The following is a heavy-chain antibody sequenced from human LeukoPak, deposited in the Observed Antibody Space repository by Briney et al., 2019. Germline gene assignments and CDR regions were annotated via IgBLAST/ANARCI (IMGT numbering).Heavy chain of an antibody. D-gene: IGHD3-22*01. J-gene: IGHJ4*02. V-gene: IGHV3-53*01. CDR2: IYSGGST. CDR3: ARDALGNYDTSGYLGY. Sequence: GGSLRLSCAVSGFTVSYNYMSWVRQAPGKGLEWVSDIYSGGSTYYADSVKGRFTISRDNSKNTLFLQMSSLRAEDTAVYYCARDALGNYDTSGYLGYWGQGTLVTVSS. CDR1: GFTVSYNY.